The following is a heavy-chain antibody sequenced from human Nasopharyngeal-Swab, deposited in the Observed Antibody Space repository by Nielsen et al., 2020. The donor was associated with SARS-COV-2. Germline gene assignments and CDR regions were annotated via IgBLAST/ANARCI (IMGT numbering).Heavy chain of an antibody. J-gene: IGHJ6*02. Sequence: ASVKVFCKASGYTFTSYGISWVRQAPGQGLEWMGWINTNTGNPTYAQGFTGRFVFSLDTSVSTAYLQISGLKAEDTAVYYCARDRKSSSWLDYYYYGMDVWGQGTTVTVSS. D-gene: IGHD6-13*01. V-gene: IGHV7-4-1*02. CDR3: ARDRKSSSWLDYYYYGMDV. CDR1: GYTFTSYG. CDR2: INTNTGNP.